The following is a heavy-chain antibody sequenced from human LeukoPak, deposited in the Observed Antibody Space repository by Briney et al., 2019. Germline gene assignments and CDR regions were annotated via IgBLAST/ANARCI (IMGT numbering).Heavy chain of an antibody. CDR3: ARAQVVPAATYYYYYGMDV. Sequence: GGSLRLSCAASGFTFSDYYMNWIRLAPGKGLEWVSSISTTSTYTNYADSVRGRFTISRDNANNSLYLQMNSLRAEDTAVYYCARAQVVPAATYYYYYGMDVWGKGTTVTVSS. V-gene: IGHV3-11*06. D-gene: IGHD2-2*01. CDR2: ISTTSTYT. J-gene: IGHJ6*04. CDR1: GFTFSDYY.